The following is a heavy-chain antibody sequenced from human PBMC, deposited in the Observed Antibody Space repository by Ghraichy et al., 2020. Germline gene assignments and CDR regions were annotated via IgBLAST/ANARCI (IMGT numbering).Heavy chain of an antibody. D-gene: IGHD3-22*01. Sequence: ASVKVSCKVSGYTLTELSMHWVRQAPGKGLEWMGGFDPEDGETIYAQKFQGRVTMTEDTSTDTAHMELSSLRSEDTAVYYCATDAGRYYDMGIFAFDIWGQGTMVTVSS. CDR3: ATDAGRYYDMGIFAFDI. V-gene: IGHV1-24*01. J-gene: IGHJ3*02. CDR1: GYTLTELS. CDR2: FDPEDGET.